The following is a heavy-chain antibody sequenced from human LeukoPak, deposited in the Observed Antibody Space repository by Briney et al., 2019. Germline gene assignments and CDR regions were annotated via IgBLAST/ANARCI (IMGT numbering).Heavy chain of an antibody. V-gene: IGHV3-33*01. D-gene: IGHD3-9*01. CDR3: ARLDVSHSYMDV. CDR1: GFTFSTYA. CDR2: IWSDGSNK. Sequence: GRSLRLSCSASGFTFSTYAMHWVRQAPGKGLEWVAAIWSDGSNKYYADSVKGRFTISRDNSKNTLYLQMNSLRAEDTAVYYCARLDVSHSYMDVWGKGTTVTVSS. J-gene: IGHJ6*03.